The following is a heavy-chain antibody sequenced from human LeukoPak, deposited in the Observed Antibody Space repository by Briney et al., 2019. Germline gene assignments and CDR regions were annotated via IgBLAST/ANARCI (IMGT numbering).Heavy chain of an antibody. J-gene: IGHJ4*02. V-gene: IGHV3-7*01. CDR2: IKQDGSEK. CDR1: GFTFSSYW. Sequence: PGGSLRLSCAASGFTFSSYWMSWVRQAPGKGLEWVANIKQDGSEKYYVDSVKGRFTISRDNAKNSLYLQMNSLRAEDTAVYYCARVPTVTNAPIDYWGQGTLVTVSS. D-gene: IGHD4-17*01. CDR3: ARVPTVTNAPIDY.